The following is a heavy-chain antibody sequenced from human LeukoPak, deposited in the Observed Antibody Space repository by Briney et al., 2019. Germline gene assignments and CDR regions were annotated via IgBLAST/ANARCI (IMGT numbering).Heavy chain of an antibody. J-gene: IGHJ5*02. CDR1: GFTFRNYW. V-gene: IGHV3-7*01. D-gene: IGHD2-15*01. CDR2: IRPDGSDK. CDR3: GRWGIEAALDS. Sequence: GGSLRLSCAASGFTFRNYWMSWVRQAPGKGLEWVANIRPDGSDKYYEDSVKGRFTISRDNAQNSLSLQMNSLRGEDSGVYYCGRWGIEAALDSWGQGTLVTVSS.